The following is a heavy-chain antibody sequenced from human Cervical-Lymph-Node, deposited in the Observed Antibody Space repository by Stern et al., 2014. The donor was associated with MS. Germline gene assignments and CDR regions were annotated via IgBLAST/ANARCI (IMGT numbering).Heavy chain of an antibody. CDR3: ATPSTVTVGGMDV. Sequence: QVQLVQSGAEVKKPGSSGKVSCKASGGTFNTPAINWVRQAPGQGLEWVGGIIPIFGTPNYAQKVKDRVTITAAESTSTAYMELSGLRSEDTAVYYCATPSTVTVGGMDVWGQGTTVTVSS. D-gene: IGHD4-17*01. CDR1: GGTFNTPA. CDR2: IIPIFGTP. J-gene: IGHJ6*02. V-gene: IGHV1-69*01.